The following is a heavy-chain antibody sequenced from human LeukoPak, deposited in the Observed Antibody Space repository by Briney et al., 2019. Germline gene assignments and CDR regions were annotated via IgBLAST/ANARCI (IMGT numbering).Heavy chain of an antibody. V-gene: IGHV4-4*07. Sequence: SETLSLTCTVSGGSISNYFWSWVRQPAGKGLEWIGRIYSTGRSDYNPSLKSRITISVDPSKNQFSLKVTSVIAADTAVYYCARAGWFGELYGPLDFWGQGTLVTVSS. CDR1: GGSISNYF. D-gene: IGHD3-10*01. CDR2: IYSTGRS. J-gene: IGHJ4*02. CDR3: ARAGWFGELYGPLDF.